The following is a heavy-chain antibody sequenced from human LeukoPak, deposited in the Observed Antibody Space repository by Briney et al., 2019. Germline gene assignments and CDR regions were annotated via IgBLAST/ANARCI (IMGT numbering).Heavy chain of an antibody. CDR1: GYTFTSYG. V-gene: IGHV1-8*03. J-gene: IGHJ5*02. D-gene: IGHD3-3*01. Sequence: ASVKVSCKASGYTFTSYGINWARQATGQGLEWMGWMNPNSGNTGYAQKFQGRVTITRNTSISTAYMELSSLRSEDTAVYYCARDNDFWSGYSGSNWFDPWGQGTLVTVSS. CDR3: ARDNDFWSGYSGSNWFDP. CDR2: MNPNSGNT.